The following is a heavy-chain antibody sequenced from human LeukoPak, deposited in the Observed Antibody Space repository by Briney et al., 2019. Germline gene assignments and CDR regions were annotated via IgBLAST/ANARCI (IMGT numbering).Heavy chain of an antibody. Sequence: PGGSLRLSCAASGFSYSDFYMSWIRQAPGKGLEWISYISRSGSTVYHADSVKGRFTISRDNAKNSLYLQMDSQRADDTAIYYCTKDASRFFVDAWGQGTLVTVSS. CDR3: TKDASRFFVDA. D-gene: IGHD3-3*01. CDR1: GFSYSDFY. V-gene: IGHV3-11*04. J-gene: IGHJ5*02. CDR2: ISRSGSTV.